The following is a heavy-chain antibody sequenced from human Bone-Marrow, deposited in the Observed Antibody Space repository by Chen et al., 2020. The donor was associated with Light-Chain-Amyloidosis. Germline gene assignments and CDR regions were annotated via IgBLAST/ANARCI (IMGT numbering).Heavy chain of an antibody. V-gene: IGHV3-33*01. CDR3: ARGDGLDI. CDR1: GFTFSSYG. J-gene: IGHJ3*02. CDR2: IWYDGSKK. D-gene: IGHD3-16*01. Sequence: QVQLVESGGGVVQPGRSLRLSCVGSGFTFSSYGMHWVRQAPGRGLEWVAVIWYDGSKKYYIESVEGRFTISRDNSKNTLYLQMNSLSVEDTALYYCARGDGLDIWGQGTMVTVSS.